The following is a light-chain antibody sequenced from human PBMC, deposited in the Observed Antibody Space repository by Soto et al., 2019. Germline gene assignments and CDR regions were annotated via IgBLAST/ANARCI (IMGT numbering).Light chain of an antibody. CDR2: TAS. CDR1: QTISSW. Sequence: DIQMTQSPSSLSGSGEDGVTGSCPASQTISSWLSWYQQKQGKAPKLLLYTASTLKSGVPSRFSGSGYGTEFNLTTSSLQTEDIATYYCQQYQRYPPSFGGGTQVDI. V-gene: IGKV1-5*03. CDR3: QQYQRYPPS. J-gene: IGKJ4*01.